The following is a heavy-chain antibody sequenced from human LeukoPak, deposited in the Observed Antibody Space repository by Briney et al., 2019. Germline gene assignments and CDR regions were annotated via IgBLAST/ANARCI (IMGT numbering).Heavy chain of an antibody. D-gene: IGHD3-10*01. V-gene: IGHV5-51*01. CDR1: GYSFTSYW. CDR3: ARRSFRRFGELEGVDFDY. J-gene: IGHJ4*02. CDR2: IYPGDSDT. Sequence: GESLKISCKGSGYSFTSYWIGWVRQMPGKGLEWMGIIYPGDSDTRYSPSFQGQVTISADKSISTAYLQWSSLKASDTAMYYCARRSFRRFGELEGVDFDYWGQGNLVTVSS.